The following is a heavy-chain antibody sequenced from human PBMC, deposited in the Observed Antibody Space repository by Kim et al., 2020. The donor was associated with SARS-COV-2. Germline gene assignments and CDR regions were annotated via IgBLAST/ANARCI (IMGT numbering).Heavy chain of an antibody. CDR3: ARVNIDNWFDP. CDR2: K. Sequence: KEYAVAVQSRITINPDTSRNQCALQLWSVTPEDTAVYYCARVNIDNWFDPWGQGTLVTVSS. J-gene: IGHJ5*02. V-gene: IGHV6-1*01.